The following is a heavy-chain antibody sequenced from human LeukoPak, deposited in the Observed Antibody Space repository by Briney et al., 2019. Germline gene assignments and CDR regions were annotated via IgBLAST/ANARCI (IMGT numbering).Heavy chain of an antibody. V-gene: IGHV3-74*01. Sequence: PGGSLRRSCAASGFTFSTHWMNWVRQAPGKGLVWVSRIKYDGSIIRYADSVKGRFTISRDNAKNTLYLQMNSLSAADTAVYYCASGISAEESVAIDYWGQGTLVTVSS. CDR2: IKYDGSII. J-gene: IGHJ4*02. CDR1: GFTFSTHW. CDR3: ASGISAEESVAIDY. D-gene: IGHD6-13*01.